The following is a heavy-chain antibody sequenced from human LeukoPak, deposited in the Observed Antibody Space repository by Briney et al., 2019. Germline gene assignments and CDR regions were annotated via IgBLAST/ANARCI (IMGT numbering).Heavy chain of an antibody. CDR3: ARLIPYFDY. V-gene: IGHV4-59*08. CDR1: GVSISSYY. CDR2: IYYSGST. Sequence: SETLSLTCTVSGVSISSYYWSWIRQPPGKGLEWIGYIYYSGSTNYNPSLKSRVTISVDTSKNQFSLKLSSVTAADTAVYYCARLIPYFDYWGQGTLVTVSS. J-gene: IGHJ4*02.